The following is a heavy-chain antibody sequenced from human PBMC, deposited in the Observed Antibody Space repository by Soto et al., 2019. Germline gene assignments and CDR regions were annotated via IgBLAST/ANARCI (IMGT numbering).Heavy chain of an antibody. CDR1: GGSISSGGYY. D-gene: IGHD3-22*01. Sequence: QVQLQESGPGLVKPSQTLSLTCTVSGGSISSGGYYWSWIRQHPGKGLEWIGYIYYSGSTYYNPSLKSRVTISVDTSKNQFSLKLSSVTAADTAVYYCARSNSSGYYQELTYFDYWGQGTLVTVSS. V-gene: IGHV4-31*03. CDR3: ARSNSSGYYQELTYFDY. CDR2: IYYSGST. J-gene: IGHJ4*02.